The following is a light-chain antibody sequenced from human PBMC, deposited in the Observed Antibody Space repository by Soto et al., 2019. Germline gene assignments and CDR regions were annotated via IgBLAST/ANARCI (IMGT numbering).Light chain of an antibody. Sequence: QSVLTQPPSVSGAPGQRVTISCTGGSSNIGGGYDVHRYQQLPGTAPKLLIYGNSNRPSGVPDRFSGSKSGTSASLAITGLQAEDEADYYCQSYDSSLSGYVFGTGTKLTVL. CDR2: GNS. CDR3: QSYDSSLSGYV. CDR1: SSNIGGGYD. V-gene: IGLV1-40*01. J-gene: IGLJ1*01.